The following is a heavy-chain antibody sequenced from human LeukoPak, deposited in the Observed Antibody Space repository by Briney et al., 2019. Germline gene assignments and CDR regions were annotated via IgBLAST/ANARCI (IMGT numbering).Heavy chain of an antibody. CDR2: IIPIFGTA. CDR3: ARRGDGRILDYFDY. Sequence: GASVKVSCKASGGTFSSYAISWVRQAPGQGLEWMGGIIPIFGTANYAQKSQGRVTITADESTSTAYMELSSLRSEDTAVYYCARRGDGRILDYFDYWGQGTLVTVSS. CDR1: GGTFSSYA. D-gene: IGHD2-15*01. V-gene: IGHV1-69*13. J-gene: IGHJ4*02.